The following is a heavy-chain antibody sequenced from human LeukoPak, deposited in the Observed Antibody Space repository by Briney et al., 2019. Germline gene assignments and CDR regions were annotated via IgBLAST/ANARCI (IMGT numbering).Heavy chain of an antibody. CDR2: ISGSGGST. CDR1: GFTFSSYA. J-gene: IGHJ3*02. CDR3: VRDANYHDGSNYYDVLDI. D-gene: IGHD3-22*01. V-gene: IGHV3-23*01. Sequence: PGGSLRLSCAASGFTFSSYAMSWVRQAPGKGLEWVSAISGSGGSTYYADSVKGRFTISRDNAKNSPYLQMSSLRADDTAVYYCVRDANYHDGSNYYDVLDIWGQGTMVTVSS.